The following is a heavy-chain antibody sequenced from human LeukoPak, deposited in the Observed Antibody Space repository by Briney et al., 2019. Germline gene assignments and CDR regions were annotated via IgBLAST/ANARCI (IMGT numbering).Heavy chain of an antibody. V-gene: IGHV1-69*04. J-gene: IGHJ6*02. Sequence: SVKVSCKASGGTFSSYAISWVRQAPGQGLEWMGRIIPILGIANYAQKFQGRVTITADKSTSTAYMELSSLRSEDTAVYHCARDRYCSGGSCYSYYYGMDVWGQGTTVTVPS. CDR1: GGTFSSYA. D-gene: IGHD2-15*01. CDR3: ARDRYCSGGSCYSYYYGMDV. CDR2: IIPILGIA.